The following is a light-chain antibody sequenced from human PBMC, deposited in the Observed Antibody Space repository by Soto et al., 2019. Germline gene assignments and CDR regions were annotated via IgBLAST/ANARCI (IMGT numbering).Light chain of an antibody. CDR3: QKYDNVPAT. J-gene: IGKJ5*01. Sequence: MLTQTPGTLSLYPGGGASISCLASQSVGTFLTWYQQRSGQAPRLLIYGASNRATGIPDRFSGSGSGTDFTLTISRLEPEDVATYYCQKYDNVPATFGLGTRLEIK. V-gene: IGKV3-20*01. CDR2: GAS. CDR1: QSVGTF.